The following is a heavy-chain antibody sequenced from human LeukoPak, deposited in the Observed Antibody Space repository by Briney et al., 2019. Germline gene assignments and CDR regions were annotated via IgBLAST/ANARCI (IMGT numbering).Heavy chain of an antibody. CDR3: ARDREWELLIFDY. D-gene: IGHD1-26*01. CDR1: GDSVSSNSAA. J-gene: IGHJ4*02. V-gene: IGHV6-1*01. Sequence: SQTLSLTCAISGDSVSSNSAAWNWIRQSPSGGLEWLGRTYYRSKWYNDYAVSVKSRITINPDTSKNQFSLQLNSVTPEDTAVYYCARDREWELLIFDYWGQGTLVTVSS. CDR2: TYYRSKWYN.